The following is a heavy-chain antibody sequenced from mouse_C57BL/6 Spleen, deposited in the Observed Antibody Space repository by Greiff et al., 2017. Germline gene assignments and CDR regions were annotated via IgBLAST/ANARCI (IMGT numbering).Heavy chain of an antibody. CDR1: GFTFSSYG. D-gene: IGHD4-1*01. V-gene: IGHV5-6*01. Sequence: EVQGVESGGDLVKPGGSLKLSCAASGFTFSSYGMSWVRQTPDKRLEWVATISSGGSYTYYPDSVKGRFTISRDNAKNTLYLQMSSLKSEDTAMYYCARHWDVGYFDVWGTGTTVTVSS. CDR3: ARHWDVGYFDV. CDR2: ISSGGSYT. J-gene: IGHJ1*03.